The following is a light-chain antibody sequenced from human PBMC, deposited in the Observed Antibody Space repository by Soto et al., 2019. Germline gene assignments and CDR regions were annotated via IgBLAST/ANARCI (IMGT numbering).Light chain of an antibody. Sequence: QTVVTQEPSFSVSPGGTVTLTCGLSSGSVSTNYYPSWYQQTPGQAPRTLIYSTNTRSSGVPDRFSVSILWNKAALTITGAQADDESDYYCVLYMGSGIWVFGGGTQLTVL. V-gene: IGLV8-61*01. CDR1: SGSVSTNYY. CDR3: VLYMGSGIWV. J-gene: IGLJ3*02. CDR2: STN.